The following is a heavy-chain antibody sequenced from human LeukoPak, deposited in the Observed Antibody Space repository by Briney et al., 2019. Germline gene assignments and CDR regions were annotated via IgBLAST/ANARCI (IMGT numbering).Heavy chain of an antibody. CDR3: ARANLWFGESNFDY. CDR1: GGSISSYY. J-gene: IGHJ4*02. CDR2: IYYSGST. Sequence: SETLSLTCTVSGGSISSYYWSWLRQPPGKGLEWIGYIYYSGSTNYNPSLKSRVTISVDTSKNQFSLKLSSVTAADTAVYYCARANLWFGESNFDYWGQGTLVTVSS. D-gene: IGHD3-10*01. V-gene: IGHV4-59*01.